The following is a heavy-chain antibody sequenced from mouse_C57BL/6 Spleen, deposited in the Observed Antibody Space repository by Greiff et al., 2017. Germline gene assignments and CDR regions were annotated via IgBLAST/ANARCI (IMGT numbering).Heavy chain of an antibody. CDR1: GYTFTSYW. V-gene: IGHV1-72*01. Sequence: VKLVQPGAELVKPGASVKLSCKASGYTFTSYWMHWVKQRPGRGLEWLGRIDPNSGGTTYTEKFKSKATLTVDKPSSTAYLQLSSLTAEDAAVYECARDNWYFDYWGQGTTLTVST. J-gene: IGHJ2*01. CDR2: IDPNSGGT. D-gene: IGHD4-1*01. CDR3: ARDNWYFDY.